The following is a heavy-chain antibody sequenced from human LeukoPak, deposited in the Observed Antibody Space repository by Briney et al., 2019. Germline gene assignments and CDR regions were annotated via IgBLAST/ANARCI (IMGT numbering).Heavy chain of an antibody. J-gene: IGHJ4*02. V-gene: IGHV1-46*01. CDR2: INPSGGST. D-gene: IGHD3-22*01. Sequence: GASVTVSCKASGYTFTSYYMHWVRQAPGQGLEWMGIINPSGGSTSYAQKFQGRVTMTRDTSTSTVYMELSSLRSEDTAVYYCAVGYDSSGYYYLLDYWGQGTLVTVSS. CDR3: AVGYDSSGYYYLLDY. CDR1: GYTFTSYY.